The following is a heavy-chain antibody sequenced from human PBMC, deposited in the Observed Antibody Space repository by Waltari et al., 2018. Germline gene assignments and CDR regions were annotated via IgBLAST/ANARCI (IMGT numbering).Heavy chain of an antibody. CDR3: TTGTVTTH. CDR1: GFTFSNAW. V-gene: IGHV3-15*01. CDR2: MKRKTDGGTT. Sequence: EVQLVESGGGLVKPGGSLRLSCAASGFTFSNAWMSWVRQAPGKGLEWGGRMKRKTDGGTTDYAAPVKGRFTISRDDSKNTLYLQMNSLKTEDTAVYYCTTGTVTTHWGQGTLVTVSS. J-gene: IGHJ4*02. D-gene: IGHD4-17*01.